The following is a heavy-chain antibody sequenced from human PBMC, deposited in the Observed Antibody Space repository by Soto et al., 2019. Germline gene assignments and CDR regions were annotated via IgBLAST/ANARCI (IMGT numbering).Heavy chain of an antibody. D-gene: IGHD6-13*01. J-gene: IGHJ4*02. CDR2: VYNGGST. CDR3: AAGALFDS. V-gene: IGHV4-4*02. Sequence: QVQLQESGPGLVKPSGTLSLTCGVSNGSIDSTNWWSWVRQPPGKGLEWIGEVYNGGSTNYNPSLRGRVTISVDKPKNQFSLKLSSVTAADTAVYYCAAGALFDSWGQGILITVSS. CDR1: NGSIDSTNW.